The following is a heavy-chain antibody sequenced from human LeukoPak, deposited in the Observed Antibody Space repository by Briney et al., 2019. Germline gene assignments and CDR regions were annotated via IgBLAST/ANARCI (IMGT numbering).Heavy chain of an antibody. CDR1: GYTFTSYD. D-gene: IGHD6-13*01. V-gene: IGHV1-2*02. Sequence: GASVKVSCKASGYTFTSYDINWVRQAPGQGLEWMGWMNPNSGGTNYAQKFQGRVTMTRDTSISTAYMELSRLRSDDTAVYYCARAGIIAAAGTAVYWGQGTLVTVSS. CDR2: MNPNSGGT. CDR3: ARAGIIAAAGTAVY. J-gene: IGHJ4*02.